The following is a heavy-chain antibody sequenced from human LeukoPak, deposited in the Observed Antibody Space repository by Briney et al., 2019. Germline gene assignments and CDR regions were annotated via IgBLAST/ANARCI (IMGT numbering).Heavy chain of an antibody. Sequence: SETLSLTCTVSGGSISSYYWSWIRQPPGKGPEWIGYIYYSGSTNYNPSLKSRVTISVDTSKNQFSLKLSSVTAADTAVYYCARGSRLRCLDYWGQGTLVTVSS. CDR3: ARGSRLRCLDY. V-gene: IGHV4-59*01. CDR2: IYYSGST. CDR1: GGSISSYY. J-gene: IGHJ4*02. D-gene: IGHD4-17*01.